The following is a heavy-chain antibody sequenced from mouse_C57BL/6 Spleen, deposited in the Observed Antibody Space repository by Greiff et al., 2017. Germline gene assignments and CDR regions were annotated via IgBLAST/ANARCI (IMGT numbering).Heavy chain of an antibody. V-gene: IGHV2-2*01. CDR3: ARRGNSPTYYAMDY. CDR1: GFSLTSYG. CDR2: IWSGGST. Sequence: VQLQQSGPGLVQPSQSLSITCTVSGFSLTSYGVHWVRQSPGKGLEWLGVIWSGGSTDYNAAFISRLSISKDNSKSQVFFQMNSLQADDTAIYYSARRGNSPTYYAMDYWGQGTSVTVSS. J-gene: IGHJ4*01. D-gene: IGHD2-1*01.